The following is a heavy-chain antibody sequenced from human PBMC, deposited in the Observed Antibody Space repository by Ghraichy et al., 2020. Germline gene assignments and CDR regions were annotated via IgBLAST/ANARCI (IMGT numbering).Heavy chain of an antibody. J-gene: IGHJ4*02. CDR3: AREPYGSGSYFEDY. CDR2: ISSSSSTI. CDR1: GFTFSSYS. D-gene: IGHD3-10*01. Sequence: GGSLRLSCAASGFTFSSYSMNWVRQAPGKGLEWVSYISSSSSTIYYADSVKGRVTISRDNAKNSLYLQMHSLRDEDTAVYYCAREPYGSGSYFEDYWGQGTLVTVSS. V-gene: IGHV3-48*02.